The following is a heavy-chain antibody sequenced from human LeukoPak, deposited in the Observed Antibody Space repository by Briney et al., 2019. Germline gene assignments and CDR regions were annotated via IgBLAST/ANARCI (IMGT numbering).Heavy chain of an antibody. CDR3: ARHTYYYGSGSYYIAIDY. J-gene: IGHJ4*02. V-gene: IGHV5-10-1*01. CDR1: GYSFTSYW. CDR2: IDPSDSYT. Sequence: GESLKISCKGSGYSFTSYWISWVRQMPGKGLEWMGRIDPSDSYTNYSPSFQGHVTISADKSISTAYLQWSSLKAPDTAMYYCARHTYYYGSGSYYIAIDYWGQGTLVTVSS. D-gene: IGHD3-10*01.